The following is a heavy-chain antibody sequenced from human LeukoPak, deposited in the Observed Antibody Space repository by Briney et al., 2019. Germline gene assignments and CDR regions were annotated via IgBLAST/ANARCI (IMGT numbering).Heavy chain of an antibody. CDR2: IYYSGST. V-gene: IGHV4-39*01. CDR3: ARQFHISYCSGASCHSRVDWFDP. D-gene: IGHD2-15*01. CDR1: GGSISSSSYY. Sequence: SETLSLTCTVSGGSISSSSYYWGWIRQPPGKGLEWIGSIYYSGSTYYNPSLKSRVTMSVDTSKNQFSLKLSSVTAADTAVYYCARQFHISYCSGASCHSRVDWFDPWGQGTLVTVSS. J-gene: IGHJ5*02.